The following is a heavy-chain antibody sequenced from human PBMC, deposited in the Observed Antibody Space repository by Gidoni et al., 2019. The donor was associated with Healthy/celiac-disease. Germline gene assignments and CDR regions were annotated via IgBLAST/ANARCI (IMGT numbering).Heavy chain of an antibody. CDR1: GFTFSIYS. D-gene: IGHD3-22*01. Sequence: EVQLVESGGGLVQPGGSLRLSCAASGFTFSIYSMNWVRQAPGKGLEWVSYISSSSSTIYYAASVKGRFTIYRDNAKNSLYLQMNSLRDEDTAVYYCASVRYYDSSGYPAEFDYWGQGTLVTVSS. CDR3: ASVRYYDSSGYPAEFDY. CDR2: ISSSSSTI. J-gene: IGHJ4*02. V-gene: IGHV3-48*02.